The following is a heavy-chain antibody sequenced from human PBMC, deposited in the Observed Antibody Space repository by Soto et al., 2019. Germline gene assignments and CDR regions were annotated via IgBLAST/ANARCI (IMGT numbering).Heavy chain of an antibody. J-gene: IGHJ4*02. V-gene: IGHV3-21*01. CDR1: GFTFSTYS. CDR2: ISAASISI. Sequence: EVQLVESGGGLVKPGGSLRLSCAASGFTFSTYSMNWVRQAPGKGLEWVSSISAASISIFYTDSVKGRFTISRDNAENSLFLQMNSLRAEDTAVYYCSRHRSGLIQQPGDYWGQGTLVTVSS. CDR3: SRHRSGLIQQPGDY. D-gene: IGHD1-1*01.